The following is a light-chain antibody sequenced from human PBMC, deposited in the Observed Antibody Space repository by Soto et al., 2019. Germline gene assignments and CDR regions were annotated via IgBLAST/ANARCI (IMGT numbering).Light chain of an antibody. V-gene: IGKV1-5*01. CDR3: LQDINYPWT. J-gene: IGKJ1*01. CDR2: DAS. Sequence: IQMTQSPSSLSASIGDRFTVTCRASQTISSWLAWYQQKPGKAPTLLIYDASTLERGVPPRFSGSGSGTDFTLAISSLQPEDSATYYCLQDINYPWTFGQGTKVDIK. CDR1: QTISSW.